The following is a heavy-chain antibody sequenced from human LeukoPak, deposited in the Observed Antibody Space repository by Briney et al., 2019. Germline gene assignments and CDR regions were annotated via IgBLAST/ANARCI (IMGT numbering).Heavy chain of an antibody. CDR3: ARDPHTAMPPHYFDY. CDR2: IYYSGST. J-gene: IGHJ4*02. D-gene: IGHD5-18*01. CDR1: GGSISSSSYY. Sequence: SETLSLTCTVSGGSISSSSYYWGWIRQPPGKGLEWIGSIYYSGSTYYNPSLKSRVTISVDTSKNQFSLKLSSVTAADTAVYYCARDPHTAMPPHYFDYWGQGTLVTVSS. V-gene: IGHV4-39*07.